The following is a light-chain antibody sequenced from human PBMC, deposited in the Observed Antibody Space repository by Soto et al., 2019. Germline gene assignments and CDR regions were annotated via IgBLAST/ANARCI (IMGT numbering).Light chain of an antibody. CDR1: QSVSSN. Sequence: EIVMTQSPATLSVSPGERATLSCRPSQSVSSNLAWYQQKPGQAPRLLIYGASTRATGISARFSGSGSGTEFTLTISSLQSEDFAVYYCQQYNNWPLTFGGGTKVEIK. J-gene: IGKJ4*01. CDR3: QQYNNWPLT. V-gene: IGKV3-15*01. CDR2: GAS.